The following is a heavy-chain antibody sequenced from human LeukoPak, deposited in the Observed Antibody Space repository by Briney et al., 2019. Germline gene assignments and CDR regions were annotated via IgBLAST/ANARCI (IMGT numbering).Heavy chain of an antibody. CDR2: ISSGSSTI. V-gene: IGHV3-48*02. CDR1: GFTFRSYS. J-gene: IGHJ6*02. CDR3: ARAHFGLDV. Sequence: GRSLRLSCAASGFTFRSYSMNWVRQAPGKGLEWVSYISSGSSTIYYADSVKGRLTISRDNAKDSLYLQMNSLRDEDTAVYYCARAHFGLDVWGQGTTVTVSS. D-gene: IGHD3-3*02.